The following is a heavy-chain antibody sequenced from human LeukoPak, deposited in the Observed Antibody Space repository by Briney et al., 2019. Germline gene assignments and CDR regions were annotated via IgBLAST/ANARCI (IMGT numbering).Heavy chain of an antibody. V-gene: IGHV1-69*04. Sequence: GASVKVSCKASGGTFSSYAISWVRQAPGQGLEWMGRIIPILGIANYAQKFQGRVTITADKSTSTAYMELSGLRSEDTAVYYCARVGSSGLVGWDYWGQGTLVTVSS. D-gene: IGHD3/OR15-3a*01. CDR3: ARVGSSGLVGWDY. CDR2: IIPILGIA. CDR1: GGTFSSYA. J-gene: IGHJ4*02.